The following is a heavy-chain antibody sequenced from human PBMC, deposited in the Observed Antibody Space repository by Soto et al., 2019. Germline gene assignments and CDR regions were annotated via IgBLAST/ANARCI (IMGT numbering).Heavy chain of an antibody. Sequence: GGSLRLSCAASGFTFSSYSMNWVRQAPGKGLEWVSSISSSSSYIYYADSVKGRFTISRDNAKNSLYLQMNSLRAEDTAVYYCARKGVLTGAIYFDYWGQGTLVTVSS. CDR1: GFTFSSYS. V-gene: IGHV3-21*01. CDR3: ARKGVLTGAIYFDY. CDR2: ISSSSSYI. D-gene: IGHD3-9*01. J-gene: IGHJ4*02.